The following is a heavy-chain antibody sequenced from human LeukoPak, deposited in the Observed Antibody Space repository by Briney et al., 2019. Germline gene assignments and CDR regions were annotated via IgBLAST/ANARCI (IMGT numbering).Heavy chain of an antibody. J-gene: IGHJ4*02. CDR3: ARRSRGITIFGVAQYFDS. Sequence: SETLSLTCTVSGGSISSSSYYWGWIRQPPGKGLEWIGSIYYSGSTYYNPSLKSRVTISVDTSKNQFSLKLSSVTAADTAVYYCARRSRGITIFGVAQYFDSWGQGTLVTVSS. V-gene: IGHV4-39*01. CDR1: GGSISSSSYY. D-gene: IGHD3-3*01. CDR2: IYYSGST.